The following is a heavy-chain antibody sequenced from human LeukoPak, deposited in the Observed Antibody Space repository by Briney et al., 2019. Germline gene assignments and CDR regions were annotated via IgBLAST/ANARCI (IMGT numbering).Heavy chain of an antibody. CDR2: IYYSGST. CDR1: GGSISSSSYY. D-gene: IGHD3-3*01. Sequence: SETLSLTCTVSGGSISSSSYYWGWIRQPPGKGLEWIGSIYYSGSTYYNPSLKSRVTISVDTSKNQFSLKLSSVTAADTAVYYCARLSYYDFWSGYYYFDYWGQGTLVTVSS. V-gene: IGHV4-39*01. J-gene: IGHJ4*02. CDR3: ARLSYYDFWSGYYYFDY.